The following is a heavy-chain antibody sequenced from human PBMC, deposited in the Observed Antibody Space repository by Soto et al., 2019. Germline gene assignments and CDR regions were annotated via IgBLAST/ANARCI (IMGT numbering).Heavy chain of an antibody. J-gene: IGHJ1*01. V-gene: IGHV2-5*01. CDR3: AHIGTTVTPVLKPEYFQH. CDR1: WFSLSTSGVG. CDR2: IYWNDDK. Sequence: QITLKESGPTLVKPTQTLTLTCTFSWFSLSTSGVGVGWIRQPPGKALEWLALIYWNDDKRYSPSLKSRLTITKDTSKNQVVLTMTNMDPVDTATYYCAHIGTTVTPVLKPEYFQHWGQGTLVTVSS. D-gene: IGHD4-17*01.